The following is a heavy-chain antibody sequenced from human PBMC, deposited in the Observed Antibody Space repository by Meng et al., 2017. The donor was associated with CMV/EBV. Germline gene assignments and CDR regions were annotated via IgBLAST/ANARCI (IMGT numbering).Heavy chain of an antibody. CDR3: ARYLGWSEYYYDSSGPSGLGYFDY. D-gene: IGHD3-22*01. J-gene: IGHJ4*02. CDR2: IDPSDSYT. V-gene: IGHV5-10-1*01. Sequence: GGSLRLSCKGSGYSFTSYWIGWVRQMPGKGLEWMGRIDPSDSYTNYSPSFQGHVTISADKSISTAYLQWSSLKASDTAMYYCARYLGWSEYYYDSSGPSGLGYFDYWGQGTLVTVSS. CDR1: GYSFTSYW.